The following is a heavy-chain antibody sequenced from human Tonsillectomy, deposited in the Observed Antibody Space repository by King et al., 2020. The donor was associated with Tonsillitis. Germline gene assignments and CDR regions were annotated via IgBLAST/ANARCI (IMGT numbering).Heavy chain of an antibody. D-gene: IGHD4-23*01. J-gene: IGHJ4*02. V-gene: IGHV3-30*18. CDR1: GFTFSSSC. CDR3: AKEDNGGNFCDY. Sequence: VQLVESGGVVVQPGRSLRLSCAGSGFTFSSSCIHWVRQAPGKGLDWGAVLSYDGSNKYYAYSVKGRFTISRDNSKNTLYLQMNSLRAEDTAVYYCAKEDNGGNFCDYWGQGTLVTVSS. CDR2: LSYDGSNK.